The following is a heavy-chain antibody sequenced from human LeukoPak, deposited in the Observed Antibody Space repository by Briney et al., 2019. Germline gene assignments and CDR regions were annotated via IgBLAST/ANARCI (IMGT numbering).Heavy chain of an antibody. V-gene: IGHV3-30*02. CDR1: GFTFSRYG. CDR2: IRYDGSDK. Sequence: GGSLRLSCAASGFTFSRYGMHWVRQAPGKGLEWVAFIRYDGSDKYYADSVKGRFTISRDNSKNTLYLQMSSLRAEETAVYYCAKDGSGSLYYFDYWGQGTLVTVSS. J-gene: IGHJ4*02. D-gene: IGHD3-10*01. CDR3: AKDGSGSLYYFDY.